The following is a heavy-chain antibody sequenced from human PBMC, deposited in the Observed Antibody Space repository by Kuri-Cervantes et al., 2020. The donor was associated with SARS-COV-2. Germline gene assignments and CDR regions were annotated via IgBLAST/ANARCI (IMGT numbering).Heavy chain of an antibody. D-gene: IGHD3-3*01. J-gene: IGHJ5*02. CDR1: GGSFSGYY. CDR3: ARQMKSSITIFGVVITRNWFDP. Sequence: SETLSLTCAVYGGSFSGYYWSWIRQPPGKGLEWIGSIYYSGSTYYNPSLKSRVTISVDTSKNQFSLKLSSVTAADTAVYSCARQMKSSITIFGVVITRNWFDPWGQGTLVTVSS. CDR2: IYYSGST. V-gene: IGHV4-39*01.